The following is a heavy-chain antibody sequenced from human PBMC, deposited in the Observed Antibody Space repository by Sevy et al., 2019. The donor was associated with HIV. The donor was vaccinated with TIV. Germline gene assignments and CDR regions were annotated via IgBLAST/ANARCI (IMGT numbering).Heavy chain of an antibody. Sequence: SGPTLVNPAQTLTLTCSFSGFSLNTSGVGVGWIRLPPGKALEWLALIFWDDEKRYSPPLKNRLTITKDTSKNQVVLTMTNMDPVDTATYYCARFLKGDYTNYFDSWDQGSLVTVPS. V-gene: IGHV2-5*02. J-gene: IGHJ4*02. CDR1: GFSLNTSGVG. CDR3: ARFLKGDYTNYFDS. D-gene: IGHD4-4*01. CDR2: IFWDDEK.